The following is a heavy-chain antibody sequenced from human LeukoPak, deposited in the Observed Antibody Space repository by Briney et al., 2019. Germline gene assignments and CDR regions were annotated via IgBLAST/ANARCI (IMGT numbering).Heavy chain of an antibody. CDR2: ISGSGGST. CDR3: ARLSPAARMGYYYYYMDV. D-gene: IGHD2-2*01. J-gene: IGHJ6*03. V-gene: IGHV3-23*01. Sequence: SGGSLRLSCAASGFTFSSYAMSWVRQAPGKGLEWVSAISGSGGSTYYADSVKGRFTISRDNAKNSLYLQMNSLRAEDTALYYCARLSPAARMGYYYYYMDVWGKGTTVTVSS. CDR1: GFTFSSYA.